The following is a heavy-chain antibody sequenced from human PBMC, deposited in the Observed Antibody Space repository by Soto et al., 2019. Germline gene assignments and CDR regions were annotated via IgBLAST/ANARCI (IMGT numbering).Heavy chain of an antibody. CDR1: GFTFSSYA. CDR2: ISGSGGST. J-gene: IGHJ6*02. CDR3: AKSDTYDFWSGYYTAYGMDV. D-gene: IGHD3-3*01. Sequence: GGSLRLSCAASGFTFSSYAMSWVRQAPGKGLEWVSAISGSGGSTYYADSVKGRFTISRDNPKNTLYLQMNSLRAEDTAVYYCAKSDTYDFWSGYYTAYGMDVWGQGTTVTVSS. V-gene: IGHV3-23*01.